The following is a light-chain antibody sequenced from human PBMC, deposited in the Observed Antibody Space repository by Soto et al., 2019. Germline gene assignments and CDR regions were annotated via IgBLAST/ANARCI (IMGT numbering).Light chain of an antibody. V-gene: IGKV3-15*01. J-gene: IGKJ3*01. Sequence: EMMMTQSPATLSVYPGERVTLSCRASESVHSNLAWYQQKPGQGPSLLIYYASTRVTGVPDRFSGSGSGTEFTLTISSLQSEDFGVYYCQHYSNWPPTFGPGTKVEIK. CDR2: YAS. CDR3: QHYSNWPPT. CDR1: ESVHSN.